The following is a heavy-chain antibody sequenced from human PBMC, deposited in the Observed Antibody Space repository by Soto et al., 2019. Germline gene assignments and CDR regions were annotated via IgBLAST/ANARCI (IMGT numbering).Heavy chain of an antibody. Sequence: SVGSLRLSCAASGFTFSSYAMHWVRQAPGKGLEWVAVISYDGSNKYYADSVKGRFTISRDNSKNTLYLQMNSLRAEDTAVYYCARDPSEDYDFWSGYYPGDGMDVWGQGTTVTVSS. V-gene: IGHV3-30-3*01. CDR1: GFTFSSYA. D-gene: IGHD3-3*01. J-gene: IGHJ6*02. CDR2: ISYDGSNK. CDR3: ARDPSEDYDFWSGYYPGDGMDV.